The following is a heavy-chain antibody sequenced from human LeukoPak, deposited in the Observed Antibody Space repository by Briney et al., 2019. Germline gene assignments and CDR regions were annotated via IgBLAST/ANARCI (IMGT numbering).Heavy chain of an antibody. D-gene: IGHD3-22*01. Sequence: RASVKVSCKVSGYTLTELSMHWVRQAPGQGLEWMGWINPNSGGTNYAQKFQGRVTMTRDTSISTAYMELSRLRSDDTAVYYCARPRLPYYYDSSGPKGDYYFDYWGQGTLVTVSS. CDR3: ARPRLPYYYDSSGPKGDYYFDY. CDR1: GYTLTELS. CDR2: INPNSGGT. V-gene: IGHV1-2*02. J-gene: IGHJ4*02.